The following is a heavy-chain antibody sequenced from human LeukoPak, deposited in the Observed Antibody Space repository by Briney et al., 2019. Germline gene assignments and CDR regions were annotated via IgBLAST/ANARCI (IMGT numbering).Heavy chain of an antibody. CDR3: ARCYSNYGDNWFDP. V-gene: IGHV4-59*11. Sequence: SETLSLTCTVSGGSISSHYWSWIRQPPGKGLEWIGYIYYSGGTNYNPSLKSRVTISVDTSKNQFSLKLSSVTAADTAVYYCARCYSNYGDNWFDPWGQGTLVTVSS. D-gene: IGHD4-11*01. J-gene: IGHJ5*02. CDR2: IYYSGGT. CDR1: GGSISSHY.